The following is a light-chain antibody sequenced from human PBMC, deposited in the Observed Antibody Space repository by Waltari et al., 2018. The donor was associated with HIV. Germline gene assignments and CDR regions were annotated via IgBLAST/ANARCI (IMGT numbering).Light chain of an antibody. CDR2: SAS. CDR3: QQLNSYPVPFT. V-gene: IGKV1-9*01. J-gene: IGKJ3*01. Sequence: DRVTITCRASQGISSYLAWYQQKPGKAPKLLIYSASTLQSGVPSRFSGRASGTEFTLTISSLQPEDFATYYCQQLNSYPVPFTFGPGTKVDIK. CDR1: QGISSY.